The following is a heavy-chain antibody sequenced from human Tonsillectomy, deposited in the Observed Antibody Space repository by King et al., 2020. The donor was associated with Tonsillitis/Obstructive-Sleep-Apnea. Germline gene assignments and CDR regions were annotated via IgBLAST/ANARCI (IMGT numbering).Heavy chain of an antibody. V-gene: IGHV3-15*01. CDR3: TTENSGPFDY. CDR2: IKSKTDGGKT. D-gene: IGHD5-12*01. Sequence: DVQLVESGGGLVKPGGSLRLSCAASGFTFNNAWMSWVRQAPGKGLEWVGRIKSKTDGGKTDYAAPVKGRFTISRDDSKNTLYLQMNSLKTEDTAVYYCTTENSGPFDYWGQGTLVTVSS. J-gene: IGHJ4*02. CDR1: GFTFNNAW.